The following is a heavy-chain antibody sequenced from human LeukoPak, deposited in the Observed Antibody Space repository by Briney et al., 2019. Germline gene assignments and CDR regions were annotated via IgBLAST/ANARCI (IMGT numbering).Heavy chain of an antibody. CDR1: GGAISSSNYC. Sequence: PSETLSLTCTVSGGAISSSNYCWVWVRPPPGKGLKWIGSIYYSGATYYNPSLESRATMSVDTSKNQFSLKLSSLTAADTAVYHCARLLPGSSRYFFDYWGQGTLVTVSS. J-gene: IGHJ4*02. CDR3: ARLLPGSSRYFFDY. D-gene: IGHD6-13*01. CDR2: IYYSGAT. V-gene: IGHV4-39*01.